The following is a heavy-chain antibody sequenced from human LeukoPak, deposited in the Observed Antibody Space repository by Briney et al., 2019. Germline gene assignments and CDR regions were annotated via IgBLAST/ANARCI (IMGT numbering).Heavy chain of an antibody. D-gene: IGHD7-27*01. CDR2: IYYSGST. J-gene: IGHJ4*02. CDR1: GGSISSSSYY. Sequence: SETLSLTCTVSGGSISSSSYYWGWIRQPPGKGLEWIGSIYYSGSTYYNPSLKSRVTISVDTSKNQFSLKLSSVTAADTAVYYCARLKLRILRYFDYWGQGTLVTVSS. V-gene: IGHV4-39*01. CDR3: ARLKLRILRYFDY.